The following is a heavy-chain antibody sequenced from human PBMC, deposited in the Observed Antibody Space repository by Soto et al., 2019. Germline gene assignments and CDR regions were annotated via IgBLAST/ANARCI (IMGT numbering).Heavy chain of an antibody. CDR1: GASISPYY. CDR3: ARGPRGGYDYRWFDP. D-gene: IGHD5-12*01. Sequence: PSETLSLTCTVSGASISPYYWSWIRQPPGKGMEWIGYIYYSGSTNFSPSLKSRVTMSVDTSKNQFSLKLNSLTAADTAVYYCARGPRGGYDYRWFDPWGQGTLVTVSS. CDR2: IYYSGST. J-gene: IGHJ5*02. V-gene: IGHV4-59*01.